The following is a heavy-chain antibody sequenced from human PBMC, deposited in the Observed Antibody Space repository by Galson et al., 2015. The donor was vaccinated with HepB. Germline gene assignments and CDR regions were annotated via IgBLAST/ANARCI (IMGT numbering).Heavy chain of an antibody. V-gene: IGHV3-48*03. J-gene: IGHJ4*02. Sequence: SLRLSCAASGFTFSSYEMNWVRQAPGKGLEWVSYISSSGSTRYYADSVKGRFTIFRDNAKNSLYLQVNSLRAEDTAVYYCARETAVAGEYFDYWGQGTLVTVSS. CDR3: ARETAVAGEYFDY. CDR2: ISSSGSTR. D-gene: IGHD6-19*01. CDR1: GFTFSSYE.